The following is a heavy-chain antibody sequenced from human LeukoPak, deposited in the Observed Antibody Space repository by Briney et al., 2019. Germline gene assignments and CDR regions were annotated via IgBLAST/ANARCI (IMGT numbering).Heavy chain of an antibody. CDR3: ARLPKYDILTANWFDP. D-gene: IGHD3-9*01. CDR2: ISSSGSTI. J-gene: IGHJ5*02. CDR1: GFTFSSYE. Sequence: GGSLRLSCAASGFTFSSYEMNWVRQAPGKGLEWVSYISSSGSTIYYAGSVKGRFTISRDNAKNSLYLQMNSLRAEDTAVYYCARLPKYDILTANWFDPWGQGTLVTVSS. V-gene: IGHV3-48*03.